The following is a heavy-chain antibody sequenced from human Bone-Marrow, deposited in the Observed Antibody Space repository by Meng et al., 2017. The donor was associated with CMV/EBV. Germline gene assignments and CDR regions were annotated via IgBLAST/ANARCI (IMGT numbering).Heavy chain of an antibody. CDR3: ARTPSSSSLGFS. Sequence: ASVKVSCKASGYTFTGYYMHWVRQAPGQGLEWMGWINPNSGGTNYAQKFQGRVTMTRDTSISTAYMELSRLRSDDTAVYYCARTPSSSSLGFSWGQGTLVNVAS. J-gene: IGHJ5*02. D-gene: IGHD6-6*01. V-gene: IGHV1-2*02. CDR1: GYTFTGYY. CDR2: INPNSGGT.